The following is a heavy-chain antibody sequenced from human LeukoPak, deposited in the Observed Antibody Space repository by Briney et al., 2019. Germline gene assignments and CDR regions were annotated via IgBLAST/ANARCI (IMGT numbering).Heavy chain of an antibody. J-gene: IGHJ4*02. CDR1: GFTFSSYG. CDR3: AKDRYSYAFEYSDS. V-gene: IGHV3-30*18. CDR2: ISNGGSKK. D-gene: IGHD5-18*01. Sequence: GGSLRLSCAASGFTFSSYGMHWVRQAPGKGLEWVAVISNGGSKKYYADSVKGRFTISRDNSKNTLSLQVSSLRAEDTAVYYCAKDRYSYAFEYSDSWGQGTLVTVSS.